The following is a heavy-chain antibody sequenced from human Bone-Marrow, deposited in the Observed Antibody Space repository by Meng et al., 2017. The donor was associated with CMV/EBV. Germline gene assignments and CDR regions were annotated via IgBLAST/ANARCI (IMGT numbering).Heavy chain of an antibody. CDR3: VREVAAGAYVMDV. D-gene: IGHD2-15*01. V-gene: IGHV4-39*07. J-gene: IGHJ6*02. CDR1: GGSISSSSYS. Sequence: SETLSLTCTVSGGSISSSSYSWGWIRQPPGKGLEWIGNIHSYGDTYYNPSLESRVTISLDTSKNQFFLKVSSVTAADTAMYYCVREVAAGAYVMDVWGQGTMVTVSS. CDR2: IHSYGDT.